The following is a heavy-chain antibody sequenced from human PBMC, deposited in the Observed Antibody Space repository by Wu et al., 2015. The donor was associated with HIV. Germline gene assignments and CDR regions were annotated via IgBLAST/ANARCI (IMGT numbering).Heavy chain of an antibody. Sequence: QVQLVQSGAEVKKPGASVKVSCGTSGYTFTNYYIHWVRQAPGHGLEWMAWINPSGGATIYAEAFEGRVTVTTDTSINTADMELTRLRSDDTAIYYCARGGDYCSGGSCYSFGCWGQGSLVTVSS. J-gene: IGHJ4*02. V-gene: IGHV1-2*02. CDR2: INPSGGAT. CDR3: ARGGDYCSGGSCYSFGC. CDR1: GYTFTNYY. D-gene: IGHD2-15*01.